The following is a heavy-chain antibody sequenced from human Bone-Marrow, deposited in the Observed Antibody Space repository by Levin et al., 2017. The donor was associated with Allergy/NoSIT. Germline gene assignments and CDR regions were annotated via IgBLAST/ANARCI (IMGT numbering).Heavy chain of an antibody. Sequence: PPGGSLRLSCAASGFTFRHYTMNWVRQAPGKGLEWVSCITSSGDSTYYADSVKGRFTISRDNAKNSLYLQLNRLRDEDTAMYYCARDPARGYYDSSGYSGDHWGQGTLVTVSS. CDR2: ITSSGDST. CDR3: ARDPARGYYDSSGYSGDH. D-gene: IGHD3-22*01. CDR1: GFTFRHYT. J-gene: IGHJ4*02. V-gene: IGHV3-48*02.